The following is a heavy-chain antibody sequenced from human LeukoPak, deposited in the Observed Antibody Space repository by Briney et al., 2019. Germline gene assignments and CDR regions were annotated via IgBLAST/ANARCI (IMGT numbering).Heavy chain of an antibody. V-gene: IGHV1-69*06. Sequence: ASVKLSCKSSGCTFSSYAFSWVWQARGQGLEWMGGIIIIFGRANYAQTFHGRVTITSDKSTSKAYMQLSSLRSEDTAVYYCARSFTMIVGNWFDPWGQGTLVTVSS. CDR3: ARSFTMIVGNWFDP. CDR1: GCTFSSYA. D-gene: IGHD3-22*01. CDR2: IIIIFGRA. J-gene: IGHJ5*02.